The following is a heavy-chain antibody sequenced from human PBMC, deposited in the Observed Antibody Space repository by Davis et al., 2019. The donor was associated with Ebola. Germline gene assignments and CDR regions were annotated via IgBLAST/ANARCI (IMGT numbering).Heavy chain of an antibody. CDR3: ARGPPDKNRWYYFDY. D-gene: IGHD6-13*01. CDR2: INAGNGNT. Sequence: ASVKVSCKASGYTFTSYAMHWVRQAPGQRLEWMGWINAGNGNTKYSQKFQGRVTMARDTSISTVYMELSSLRSDDTAIYYCARGPPDKNRWYYFDYWGQGTLVTVSS. J-gene: IGHJ4*02. CDR1: GYTFTSYA. V-gene: IGHV1-3*01.